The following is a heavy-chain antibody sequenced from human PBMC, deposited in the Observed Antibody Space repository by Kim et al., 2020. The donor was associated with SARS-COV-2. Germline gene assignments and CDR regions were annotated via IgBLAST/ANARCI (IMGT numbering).Heavy chain of an antibody. Sequence: KGRFTISRDNSKNTLYLQMNSLRAEDTAVYYCARAAGLYGSGSFYYYFDYWGQGTLVTVSS. J-gene: IGHJ4*02. V-gene: IGHV3-30*01. D-gene: IGHD3-10*01. CDR3: ARAAGLYGSGSFYYYFDY.